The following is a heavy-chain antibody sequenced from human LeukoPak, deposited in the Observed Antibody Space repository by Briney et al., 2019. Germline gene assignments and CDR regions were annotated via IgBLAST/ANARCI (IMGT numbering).Heavy chain of an antibody. CDR2: IYSDGSRT. D-gene: IGHD4-17*01. V-gene: IGHV3-74*01. J-gene: IGHJ4*02. CDR3: AKEWGVDYGLRY. CDR1: GFTFSSYW. Sequence: GGSLSLSCAASGFTFSSYWMHWVRQGPGKGLVWVSRIYSDGSRTTYADSVKGRFTISRDNSKNTLYLQMTSLRADDTAVYYCAKEWGVDYGLRYWGQGTLVTVSS.